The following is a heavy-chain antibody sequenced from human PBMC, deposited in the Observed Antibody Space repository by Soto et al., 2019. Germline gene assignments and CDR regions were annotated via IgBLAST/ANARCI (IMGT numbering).Heavy chain of an antibody. CDR3: VSGGSMTVAATLKTPFDI. Sequence: QVQLVQSGAEVKKPGASMKVSCKASGYIFTGHFMHWVRLAPGQGLEWLGWINPKTGDTGYAQKFQGRVTLTRDTSINTSYMDLNSLISDDKAVYYCVSGGSMTVAATLKTPFDIGGQGTMVPVSS. V-gene: IGHV1-2*02. D-gene: IGHD6-19*01. J-gene: IGHJ3*02. CDR2: INPKTGDT. CDR1: GYIFTGHF.